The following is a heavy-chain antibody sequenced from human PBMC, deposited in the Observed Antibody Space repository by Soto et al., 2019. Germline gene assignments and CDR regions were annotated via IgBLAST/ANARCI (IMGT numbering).Heavy chain of an antibody. V-gene: IGHV3-7*04. CDR3: ARATFSMYYYYSSGGQENAFDI. CDR1: GFTFSSYW. Sequence: GGSLRLSCAASGFTFSSYWMSWVRQAPGKGLEWVANIKQDGSEKYYADSVKGRFTISRDNAKNSLYLQMNSLRAEDTAVYYCARATFSMYYYYSSGGQENAFDIWGQGIMVTVS. CDR2: IKQDGSEK. D-gene: IGHD3-22*01. J-gene: IGHJ3*02.